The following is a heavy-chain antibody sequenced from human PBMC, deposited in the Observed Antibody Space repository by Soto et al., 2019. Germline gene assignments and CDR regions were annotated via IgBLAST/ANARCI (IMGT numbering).Heavy chain of an antibody. V-gene: IGHV1-69*12. J-gene: IGHJ6*02. CDR2: IIPIFGTA. D-gene: IGHD1-26*01. CDR3: AGRLVGATITYYYYSMDV. Sequence: QVQLVQSGAEVKKPGSSVKVSCKASGGTFSSYAISWVRQAPGQGLEWMGGIIPIFGTANYAQKFQGRVTITADESTSTAYMELSSLRSEDTAVYYCAGRLVGATITYYYYSMDVWGQGTTVTVSS. CDR1: GGTFSSYA.